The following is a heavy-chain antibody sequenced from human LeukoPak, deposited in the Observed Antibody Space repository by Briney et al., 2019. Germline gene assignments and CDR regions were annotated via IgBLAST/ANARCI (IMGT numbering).Heavy chain of an antibody. CDR1: GFSFSSYA. CDR2: ISGSGDNT. D-gene: IGHD6-19*01. V-gene: IGHV3-23*01. Sequence: GGSLRLSCAASGFSFSSYAMSWVRQAPGRGLEWVSSISGSGDNTYYAESVKGRFTISRDNSKNTLFLQMNSLRAEDTAVFYCAKRSGYTTGWFFDFWGQGTLVTVSS. CDR3: AKRSGYTTGWFFDF. J-gene: IGHJ4*02.